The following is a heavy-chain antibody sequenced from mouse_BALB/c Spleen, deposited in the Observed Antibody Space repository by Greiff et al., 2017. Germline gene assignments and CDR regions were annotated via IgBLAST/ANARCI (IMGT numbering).Heavy chain of an antibody. CDR3: TRDRANWEGLDY. CDR1: GFTFSSYT. J-gene: IGHJ2*01. CDR2: ISSGGSYT. Sequence: EVQRVESGGGLVKPGGSLKLSCAASGFTFSSYTMSWVRQTPEKRLEWVATISSGGSYTYYPDSVKGRFTISRDNAKNTLYLQMSSLKSEDTAMYYCTRDRANWEGLDYWGQGTTLTVSS. V-gene: IGHV5-6-4*01. D-gene: IGHD4-1*01.